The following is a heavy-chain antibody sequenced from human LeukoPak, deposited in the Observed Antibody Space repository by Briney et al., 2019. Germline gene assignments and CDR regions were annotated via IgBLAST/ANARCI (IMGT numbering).Heavy chain of an antibody. CDR3: ARDDSYCSGGSCYSWFDP. V-gene: IGHV6-1*01. D-gene: IGHD2-15*01. CDR1: GDSVSSNSAA. Sequence: SQTLSLTCAISGDSVSSNSAAWNWIRQSPSRGLEWLGRTYYRPKWYNDYAVSVKSRITINPDTSKNQFSLQLNSVTPEDTAVYYCARDDSYCSGGSCYSWFDPWGQGTLVTVSS. CDR2: TYYRPKWYN. J-gene: IGHJ5*02.